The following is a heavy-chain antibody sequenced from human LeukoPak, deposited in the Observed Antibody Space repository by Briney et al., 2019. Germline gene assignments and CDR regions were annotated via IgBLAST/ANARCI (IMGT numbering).Heavy chain of an antibody. V-gene: IGHV1-18*01. Sequence: ASVKVSCKASGGTFSSYAISWVRQAPGQGLEWMGWISAYNGNTNYAQKLQGRVTMATDTSTSTAYMELRSLRSDDTAVYYCAREAPSSIAAAGRVDFDYWGQGTLVTVSS. CDR1: GGTFSSYA. CDR2: ISAYNGNT. CDR3: AREAPSSIAAAGRVDFDY. D-gene: IGHD6-13*01. J-gene: IGHJ4*02.